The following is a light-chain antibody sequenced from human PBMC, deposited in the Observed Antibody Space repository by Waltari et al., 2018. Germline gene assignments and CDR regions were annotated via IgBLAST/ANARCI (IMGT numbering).Light chain of an antibody. Sequence: EIVLTQSPATLSLSPGERATLSCRASQSVNIYLGWYQQKPSQAPRLLIYDASNRATGIPARFSGSGSGTDFTLTISSLEPEDFAVYYCQEGLTFGGGTKVEIK. CDR2: DAS. CDR3: QEGLT. CDR1: QSVNIY. J-gene: IGKJ4*01. V-gene: IGKV3-11*01.